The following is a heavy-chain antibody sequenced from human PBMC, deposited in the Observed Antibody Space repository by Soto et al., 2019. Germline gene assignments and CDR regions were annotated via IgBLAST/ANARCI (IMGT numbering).Heavy chain of an antibody. D-gene: IGHD5-18*01. CDR1: GFTFSDYY. V-gene: IGHV3-11*06. CDR3: GEPKYSYVYNGMDV. CDR2: ISSSSSYT. J-gene: IGHJ6*02. Sequence: PGGSLRLSCAASGFTFSDYYMSWIRQAPGKGLEWVSYISSSSSYTNYADSVKGRFTISRDNAKNSLYLQMNSLRAEDTAVYYCGEPKYSYVYNGMDVWGQGTTVTVSS.